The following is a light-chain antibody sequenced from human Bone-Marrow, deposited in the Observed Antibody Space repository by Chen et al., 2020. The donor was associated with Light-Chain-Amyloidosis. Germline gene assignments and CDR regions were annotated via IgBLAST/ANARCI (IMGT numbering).Light chain of an antibody. Sequence: NFMLTQPHSVSESPGKTVIISCTRSSGSIATNYVQWYQQRPGSSPTTVIYEDDQRPPGVPDRFSGSIDRSSNSAALTISGLKTEDEADYYCQSYQGSSQGVFGGGTKLTVL. J-gene: IGLJ3*02. CDR2: EDD. V-gene: IGLV6-57*01. CDR1: SGSIATNY. CDR3: QSYQGSSQGV.